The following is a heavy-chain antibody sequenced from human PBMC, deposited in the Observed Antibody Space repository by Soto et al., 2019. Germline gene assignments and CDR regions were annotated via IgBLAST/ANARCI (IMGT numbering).Heavy chain of an antibody. CDR2: MNPNSGHT. Sequence: QVQLVQSGAEMIKPGASVKVSCKASGYTFTSHDINWMRQTTGQGLEWMGWMNPNSGHTNYAQKFQGRVTMTRDTSISTAYMELTNLRSEDTAIYYCASDMSTNWGQGTLVTVSS. CDR3: ASDMSTN. J-gene: IGHJ4*02. D-gene: IGHD2-2*01. V-gene: IGHV1-8*01. CDR1: GYTFTSHD.